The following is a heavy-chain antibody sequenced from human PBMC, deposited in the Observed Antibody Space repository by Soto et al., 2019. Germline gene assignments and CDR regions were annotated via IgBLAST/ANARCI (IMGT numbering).Heavy chain of an antibody. CDR2: INHSGST. Sequence: SETLSLTCAVYGGSFSGYYWSWIRQPPGKGLEWIGEINHSGSTNYNPSLKSRVTISVDTSKNQFSLKLSSVTAADTAVYYCARGRLRMITFGGVTEQYFQHWGQGTLVTVSS. V-gene: IGHV4-34*01. J-gene: IGHJ1*01. CDR1: GGSFSGYY. CDR3: ARGRLRMITFGGVTEQYFQH. D-gene: IGHD3-16*01.